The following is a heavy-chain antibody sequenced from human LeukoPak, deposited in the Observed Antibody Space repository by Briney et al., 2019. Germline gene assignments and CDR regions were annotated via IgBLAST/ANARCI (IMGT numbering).Heavy chain of an antibody. V-gene: IGHV3-9*03. J-gene: IGHJ4*02. D-gene: IGHD2-15*01. Sequence: GGSLRLSCAASGFIFDDYAMHWVRQAPGKGMGWVSGISWNSGSIAYADSVKGRLTICRDNAKNSLYMKMNSLRAEDMALYYCAKDVSLGYCSGGSCSAHFDYWGQGTLVTVSS. CDR3: AKDVSLGYCSGGSCSAHFDY. CDR1: GFIFDDYA. CDR2: ISWNSGSI.